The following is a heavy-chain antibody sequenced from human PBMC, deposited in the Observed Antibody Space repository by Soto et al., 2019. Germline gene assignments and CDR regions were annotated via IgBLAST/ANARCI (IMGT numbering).Heavy chain of an antibody. J-gene: IGHJ4*02. CDR1: GGSVSSYW. Sequence: SETLSLTCSVSGGSVSSYWWSWIRQPPGKGLEWIGYIYYTGSTNYSPSLKGRVTISLDASKSQFSLKLTSVTAADTAVYYCARGPGASDCYFDYWGPGTLVTVSS. CDR2: IYYTGST. D-gene: IGHD2-21*01. V-gene: IGHV4-59*02. CDR3: ARGPGASDCYFDY.